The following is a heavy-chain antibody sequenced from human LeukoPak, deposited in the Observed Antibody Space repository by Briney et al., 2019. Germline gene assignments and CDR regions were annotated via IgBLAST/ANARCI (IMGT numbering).Heavy chain of an antibody. D-gene: IGHD6-13*01. CDR1: GFTFSSYA. V-gene: IGHV3-23*01. Sequence: GGSLRLSCAASGFTFSSYAMSWVRHAPGKGLEWVSAISCSGGSTYYADSVEGRFTIYRDNYKNALYLQMNSLRAEDTAVYYCAKDRWRDSSSWFFDYWGQETLVRVSS. CDR3: AKDRWRDSSSWFFDY. J-gene: IGHJ4*02. CDR2: ISCSGGST.